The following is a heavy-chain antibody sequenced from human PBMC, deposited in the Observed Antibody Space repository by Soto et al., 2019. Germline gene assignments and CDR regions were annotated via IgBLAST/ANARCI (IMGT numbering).Heavy chain of an antibody. CDR1: GGTFSSYA. V-gene: IGHV1-69*01. J-gene: IGHJ4*02. D-gene: IGHD1-1*01. Sequence: QVQLVQSGAEVKKPGSSVKVSCKASGGTFSSYAISWVRQAPGQGLEWMGGIIPIFGTANYAQKFQGRVTITAEESTSTADMELSSLRSEDTAVYYCARDLLKERAFDYWGQGTLVTVSS. CDR2: IIPIFGTA. CDR3: ARDLLKERAFDY.